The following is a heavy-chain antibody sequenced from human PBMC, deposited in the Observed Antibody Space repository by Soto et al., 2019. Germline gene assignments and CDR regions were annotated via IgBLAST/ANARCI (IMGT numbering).Heavy chain of an antibody. D-gene: IGHD6-13*01. Sequence: QVQLVESGGGVVQPGRSLRLSCAASGFTFSDYAMHWVRQAPGKVLEWVAVISYDGSNRYYAESVKGRLTISRDNSKKTWYLQLNSLRPEDTSFDYCARDRVPPFLIAAAPPNWFDPWGQGTLVTVSS. CDR1: GFTFSDYA. CDR3: ARDRVPPFLIAAAPPNWFDP. J-gene: IGHJ5*02. V-gene: IGHV3-30-3*01. CDR2: ISYDGSNR.